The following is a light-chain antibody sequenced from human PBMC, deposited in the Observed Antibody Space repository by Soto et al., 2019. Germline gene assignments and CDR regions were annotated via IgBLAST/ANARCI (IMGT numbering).Light chain of an antibody. V-gene: IGKV3-20*01. CDR1: QSVSSN. CDR2: GAS. Sequence: SLSPVTLSVSKGKRATLSCRASQSVSSNLAWYQQKPGQAPRLLIYGASNRATGIPDRVSGSGSGTDFTLTINRLEPKDFAVYYCQQYASLPWTLGQGTKVDIK. J-gene: IGKJ1*01. CDR3: QQYASLPWT.